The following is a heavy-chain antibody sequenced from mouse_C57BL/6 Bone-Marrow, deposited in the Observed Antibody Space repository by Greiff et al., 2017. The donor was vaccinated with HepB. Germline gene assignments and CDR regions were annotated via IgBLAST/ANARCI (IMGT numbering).Heavy chain of an antibody. CDR1: GFTFSDYY. J-gene: IGHJ2*01. CDR3: ARHRVYFDY. Sequence: EVKLVESGGGLVQPGGSLKLSCAASGFTFSDYYMYWVRQTPEKRLEWVAYISNGGGSTYYPDTVKGRFTISRDNAKNTLYLQMSRLKSEDTAMYYCARHRVYFDYWGQGTTLTVSS. V-gene: IGHV5-12*01. CDR2: ISNGGGST. D-gene: IGHD3-3*01.